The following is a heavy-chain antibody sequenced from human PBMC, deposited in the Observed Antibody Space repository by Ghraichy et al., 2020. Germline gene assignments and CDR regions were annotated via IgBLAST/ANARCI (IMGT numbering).Heavy chain of an antibody. CDR1: GFAYNSYW. CDR2: IKHDGSAE. J-gene: IGHJ4*02. CDR3: ARGWGRFDY. Sequence: GGSLRLSCAASGFAYNSYWMNWVRQAPGKGLEWVAYIKHDGSAEYYVDSVKGRFAISRDNAKNSLFLQMNSLRAEDTAVYYCARGWGRFDYWGQGTLVTVSS. D-gene: IGHD2-21*02. V-gene: IGHV3-7*01.